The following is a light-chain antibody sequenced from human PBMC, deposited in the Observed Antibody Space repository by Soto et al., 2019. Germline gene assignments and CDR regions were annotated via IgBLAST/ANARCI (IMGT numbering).Light chain of an antibody. CDR1: SSDVGSYNL. CDR3: CSYAGSRTFL. J-gene: IGLJ1*01. CDR2: EVS. Sequence: QSVLTQPASVSGSPGQSITISCTGTSSDVGSYNLVSWYQQHPGKAPKLMIYEVSKRPSGVSNRFSGSESGNTASLTISGLQAEDEADYYCCSYAGSRTFLFGTGTKVTAL. V-gene: IGLV2-23*02.